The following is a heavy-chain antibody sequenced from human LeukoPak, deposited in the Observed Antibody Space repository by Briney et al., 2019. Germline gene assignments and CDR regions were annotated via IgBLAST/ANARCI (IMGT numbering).Heavy chain of an antibody. V-gene: IGHV3-13*01. CDR3: AREARGSGYSGIDF. J-gene: IGHJ4*02. D-gene: IGHD3-22*01. CDR1: GLSFSTHD. Sequence: GGSLRLSCAASGLSFSTHDMHWVRQVTGKGLEWVSAISAAGNTYYPGSVKGRFTISREDAKNSLYLQMNSLGAGDTAVYFCAREARGSGYSGIDFWGQGTLVTVSS. CDR2: ISAAGNT.